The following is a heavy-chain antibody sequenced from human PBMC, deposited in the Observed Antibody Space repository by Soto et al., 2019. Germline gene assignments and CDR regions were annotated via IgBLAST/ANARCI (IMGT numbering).Heavy chain of an antibody. J-gene: IGHJ4*02. CDR3: ASRDIAVAAFDY. CDR2: IYYSGST. Sequence: SETLSLTCTVSGGSISSGGYYWSWIRQHPGKGLEWIGYIYYSGSTYYNPSLKSRVTISVDTSKNQFSLKLSSVTAADTAVYYCASRDIAVAAFDYWGQGTLVTVSS. V-gene: IGHV4-31*03. D-gene: IGHD6-19*01. CDR1: GGSISSGGYY.